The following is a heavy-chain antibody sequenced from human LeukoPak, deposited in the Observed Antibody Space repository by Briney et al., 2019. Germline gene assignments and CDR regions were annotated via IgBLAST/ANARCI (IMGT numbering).Heavy chain of an antibody. Sequence: ASVKVSCKASGYTFTGYYMHWVRQAPGQGLEWMGWISAYNGNTNYAQKLQGRVTMTTDTSTSTAYMELRSLRSDDTAVYYCARDRVGGCSSTSCYTHYYGMDVWGQGTTVTVSS. V-gene: IGHV1-18*04. J-gene: IGHJ6*02. D-gene: IGHD2-2*02. CDR1: GYTFTGYY. CDR2: ISAYNGNT. CDR3: ARDRVGGCSSTSCYTHYYGMDV.